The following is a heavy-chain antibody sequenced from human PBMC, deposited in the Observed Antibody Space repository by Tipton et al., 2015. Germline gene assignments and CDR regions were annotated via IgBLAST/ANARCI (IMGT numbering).Heavy chain of an antibody. V-gene: IGHV3-7*04. CDR2: IKPDGSES. Sequence: SLRLSCAASGFSFTNYWMTWVRQAPGKGLEWVANIKPDGSESYYLESVKGRFTFSRDNAKSSLYLQMNSLRAEDSAIYYCARGRFGDLPYFDSWGQGTLVTVSS. CDR3: ARGRFGDLPYFDS. J-gene: IGHJ4*02. CDR1: GFSFTNYW. D-gene: IGHD3-10*01.